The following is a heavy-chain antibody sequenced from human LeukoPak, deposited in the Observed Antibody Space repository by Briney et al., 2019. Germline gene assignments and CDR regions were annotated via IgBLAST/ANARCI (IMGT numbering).Heavy chain of an antibody. D-gene: IGHD6-19*01. CDR3: ARRSGWSLFDY. CDR1: GDSISSTVYY. CDR2: IYYSGST. V-gene: IGHV4-39*01. J-gene: IGHJ4*02. Sequence: SETLSLTCAVSGDSISSTVYYWGWIRQPPGKGLEWIGSIYYSGSTYYNPSLKSRVTISVDTSKNQFSLKLSSVTAADTAVYYCARRSGWSLFDYWGQGTLVTVSS.